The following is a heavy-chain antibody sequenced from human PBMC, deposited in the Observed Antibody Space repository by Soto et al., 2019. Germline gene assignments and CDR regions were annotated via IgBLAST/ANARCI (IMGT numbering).Heavy chain of an antibody. CDR3: AREGHLGRCLQPLDL. CDR2: IHYNGNT. CDR1: GYAISAYS. J-gene: IGHJ5*02. Sequence: SDTLSLTFTVSGYAISAYSWSWFRQPPGKGLEWIGNIHYNGNTKYNPSLKSRVTMSLDTSKNQFSLRLISVTAADTAKYFCAREGHLGRCLQPLDLWGQGTLVTVSS. D-gene: IGHD1-1*01. V-gene: IGHV4-59*01.